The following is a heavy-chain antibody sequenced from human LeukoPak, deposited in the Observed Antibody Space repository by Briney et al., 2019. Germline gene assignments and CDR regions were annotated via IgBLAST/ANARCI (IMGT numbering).Heavy chain of an antibody. CDR1: GDSISSYY. Sequence: SETLSLTCTVSGDSISSYYWSWIRQPPGKGLEWIGYIYYSGSTNYNPSLKSRVTISVDTSKNQFSLKLSSVTAADTAVYYCARGSGSYYFDYWGQGTLVTVSS. D-gene: IGHD6-19*01. CDR2: IYYSGST. CDR3: ARGSGSYYFDY. V-gene: IGHV4-59*01. J-gene: IGHJ4*02.